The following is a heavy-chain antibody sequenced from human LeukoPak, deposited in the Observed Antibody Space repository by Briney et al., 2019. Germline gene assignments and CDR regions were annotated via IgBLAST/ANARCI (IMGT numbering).Heavy chain of an antibody. Sequence: XEASXYTFTNYDINWVRQATGQGQEWMGYKNPNSGNSAYAQKFQGRVTITTEASITTAYMEMSGLRYEDPALYYFSREGLDYWGQGTLVTVSS. CDR3: SREGLDY. CDR1: XYTFTNYD. J-gene: IGHJ4*02. CDR2: KNPNSGNS. V-gene: IGHV1-8*01.